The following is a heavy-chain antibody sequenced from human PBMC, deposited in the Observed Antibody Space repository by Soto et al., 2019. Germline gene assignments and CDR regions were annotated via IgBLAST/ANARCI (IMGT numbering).Heavy chain of an antibody. CDR1: GFTFSSYG. J-gene: IGHJ4*02. CDR3: ASRSGYYYEGFDY. D-gene: IGHD3-22*01. V-gene: IGHV3-33*01. CDR2: IWYDGSNK. Sequence: PGGSLRLSCAASGFTFSSYGMHWVRQAPGKGLEWVAVIWYDGSNKYYADSVKGRFTISRDNSKNTLYLQMNSLRAEDTAVYYCASRSGYYYEGFDYWGQGTLVTVSS.